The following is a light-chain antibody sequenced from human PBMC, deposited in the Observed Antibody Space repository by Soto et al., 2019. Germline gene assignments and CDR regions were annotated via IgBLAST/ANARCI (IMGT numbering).Light chain of an antibody. CDR3: QHFGNSLWT. Sequence: EIVLTQSPGTLSLSPGERATLSCRASQAVASRDLAWYQQKSGQAPRLLIYGASSRAIHTPDRFSGSGSGTDFTLTISALEPEDFAVYYCQHFGNSLWTFGQGTKVEI. CDR2: GAS. CDR1: QAVASRD. J-gene: IGKJ1*01. V-gene: IGKV3-20*01.